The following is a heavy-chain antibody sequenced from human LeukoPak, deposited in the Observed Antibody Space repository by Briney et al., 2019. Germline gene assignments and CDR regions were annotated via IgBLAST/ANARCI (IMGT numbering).Heavy chain of an antibody. V-gene: IGHV4-4*09. CDR1: GASIDSSY. CDR2: TYHSGIS. J-gene: IGHJ4*02. D-gene: IGHD3-3*01. Sequence: RASETLSLTCSVSGASIDSSYWTWIRQPPGKGLEWMGYTYHSGISNSSPSLKTRVTFSLDASRSQFSLKLGSVTASDTAVYYCARSVDIIASFGVVTPLDFWGRGTLVTVSS. CDR3: ARSVDIIASFGVVTPLDF.